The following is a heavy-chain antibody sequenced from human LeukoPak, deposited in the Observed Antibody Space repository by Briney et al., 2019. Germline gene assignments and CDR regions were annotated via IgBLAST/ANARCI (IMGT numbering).Heavy chain of an antibody. V-gene: IGHV4-34*01. D-gene: IGHD2-2*01. Sequence: SETLSLTCAVYGGSFSGYYWSWIRQPPGKGLEWIGEINHSGSTNYNPSLKSRVTISVDTSKNQFSLKLSSVTAADTAVYYCARGSDKLAPDIVVVPAAPPHSGWFDPWGQGTLVTVSS. J-gene: IGHJ5*02. CDR1: GGSFSGYY. CDR3: ARGSDKLAPDIVVVPAAPPHSGWFDP. CDR2: INHSGST.